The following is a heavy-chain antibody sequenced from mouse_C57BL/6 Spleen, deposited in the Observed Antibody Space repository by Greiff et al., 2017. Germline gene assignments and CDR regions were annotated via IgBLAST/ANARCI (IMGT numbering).Heavy chain of an antibody. CDR3: AMVDYFYAMDY. D-gene: IGHD1-1*02. CDR2: INPNNGGT. J-gene: IGHJ4*01. V-gene: IGHV1-26*01. Sequence: EVQLQQSGPELVKPGASVKISCKASGYTFTDYYMNWVKQSHGKSLEWIGDINPNNGGTSYNQKFKGKATLTVDKSSSTAYMELRSLTSEDSAVYYCAMVDYFYAMDYWGQGTSVTVSS. CDR1: GYTFTDYY.